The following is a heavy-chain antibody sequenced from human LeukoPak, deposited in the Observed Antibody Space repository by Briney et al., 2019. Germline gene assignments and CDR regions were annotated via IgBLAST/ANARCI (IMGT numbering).Heavy chain of an antibody. CDR3: ARVRGYSSSWQYYYYYYYMDV. J-gene: IGHJ6*03. V-gene: IGHV4-30-2*01. CDR2: IYHSGST. D-gene: IGHD6-13*01. Sequence: SETLCLTCTVSGGSIGSSGYYWSWIRQPPGKGLEWIGYIYHSGSTYYNPSLKSRVTISVDRSKNQFSLKLSSVTAADTAVYYCARVRGYSSSWQYYYYYYYMDVWGKGTTVTVSS. CDR1: GGSIGSSGYY.